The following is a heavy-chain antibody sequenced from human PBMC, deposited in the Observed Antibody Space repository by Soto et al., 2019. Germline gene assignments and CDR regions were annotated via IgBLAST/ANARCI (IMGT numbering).Heavy chain of an antibody. Sequence: QVQLVQSGAEVKKPGSSVKVSCKASGGTFSSYAISWVRQAPGQGLEWMGGIIPIFGTANYAQKFQGRVTITADESTSTAYMELSSLRSEYTAVYYCARSYSSSSPRYYYYGMDVWGQGTTVTVSS. CDR3: ARSYSSSSPRYYYYGMDV. CDR1: GGTFSSYA. J-gene: IGHJ6*02. CDR2: IIPIFGTA. D-gene: IGHD6-6*01. V-gene: IGHV1-69*12.